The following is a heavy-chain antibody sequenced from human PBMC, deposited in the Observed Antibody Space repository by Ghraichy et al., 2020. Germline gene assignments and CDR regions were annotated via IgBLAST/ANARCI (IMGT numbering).Heavy chain of an antibody. J-gene: IGHJ4*02. D-gene: IGHD3-10*01. CDR2: ISGSGGST. CDR1: GFTFSSYA. Sequence: GGSLRLSCAASGFTFSSYAMSWVRQAPGKGLEWVSAISGSGGSTYYADSVKGRFTISRDNSKNTLYLQMNSLRAEDTAVYYCASKPGELELFDYWGQGTLVTVSS. V-gene: IGHV3-23*01. CDR3: ASKPGELELFDY.